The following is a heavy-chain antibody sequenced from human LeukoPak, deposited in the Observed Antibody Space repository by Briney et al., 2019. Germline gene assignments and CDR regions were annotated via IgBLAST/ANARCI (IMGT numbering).Heavy chain of an antibody. CDR2: IYSGGST. D-gene: IGHD2-2*01. CDR3: ASVDSYAYYFDY. CDR1: GFIFSSYA. V-gene: IGHV3-53*01. J-gene: IGHJ4*02. Sequence: GGSLRLSCAASGFIFSSYAMHWVRQAPGKGLEWVSVIYSGGSTYYADSVKGRFTISRDNSKNTLYLQMNSLRAEDTAVYYCASVDSYAYYFDYWGQGTLVTVSS.